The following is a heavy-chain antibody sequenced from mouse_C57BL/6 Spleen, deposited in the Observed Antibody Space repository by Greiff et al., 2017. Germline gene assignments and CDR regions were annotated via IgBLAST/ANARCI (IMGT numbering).Heavy chain of an antibody. CDR2: INPNNGGT. D-gene: IGHD2-5*01. V-gene: IGHV1-22*01. Sequence: VQLQQSGPELVKPGASVKMSCKASGYTFTDYNMHWVKQSHGKSLAWIGYINPNNGGTSYNQKFKGKAPLTVNKSSSTAYMELRSLTSEDSAVYYCARIRCYSNYDWYFDVWGTGTTVTVSS. J-gene: IGHJ1*03. CDR3: ARIRCYSNYDWYFDV. CDR1: GYTFTDYN.